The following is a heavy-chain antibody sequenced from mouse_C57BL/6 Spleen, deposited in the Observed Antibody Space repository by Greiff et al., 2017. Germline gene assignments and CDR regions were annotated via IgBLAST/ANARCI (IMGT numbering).Heavy chain of an antibody. D-gene: IGHD1-1*01. CDR2: IYPRSGNT. Sequence: QVQLQQSGAELARPGASVKLSCKASGYTFTSYGISWVKQRTGQGLEWIGEIYPRSGNTSYNEKFKGKATLTADKSSSTAYTKLGSLASVDSSVYFCAGSGVVVSRSFDVWGQGTTLTVSS. CDR3: AGSGVVVSRSFDV. J-gene: IGHJ2*01. V-gene: IGHV1-81*01. CDR1: GYTFTSYG.